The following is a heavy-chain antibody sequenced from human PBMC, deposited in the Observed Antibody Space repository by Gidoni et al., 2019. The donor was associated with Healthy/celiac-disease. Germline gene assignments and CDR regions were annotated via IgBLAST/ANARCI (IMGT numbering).Heavy chain of an antibody. D-gene: IGHD3-9*01. V-gene: IGHV3-21*01. CDR2: ISSSSSYI. CDR3: ARDDILTGSYPRL. CDR1: GFTFSSYS. Sequence: EVQLVESGGGLVKPGGSLRLSCAASGFTFSSYSMNWVRQAPGKGLEWVSSISSSSSYIYYADSVKGRFTISRDNAKNSLYLQMNSLRAEDTAVYYCARDDILTGSYPRLWGQGTLVTVSS. J-gene: IGHJ4*02.